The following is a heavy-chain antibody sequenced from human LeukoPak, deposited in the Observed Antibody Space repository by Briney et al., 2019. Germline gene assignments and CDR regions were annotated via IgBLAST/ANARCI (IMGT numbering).Heavy chain of an antibody. V-gene: IGHV3-48*03. CDR2: ISSSGSTI. Sequence: GALRLSCAASGFTFSSYEMNWVRQAPGKGLEWVSYISSSGSTIYYADNVKGRFTISRDNAKNSLYLQMNSLRAEDTAVYYCARDSRLLSDFDYWGQGTLVTVSS. CDR1: GFTFSSYE. D-gene: IGHD2-21*02. CDR3: ARDSRLLSDFDY. J-gene: IGHJ4*02.